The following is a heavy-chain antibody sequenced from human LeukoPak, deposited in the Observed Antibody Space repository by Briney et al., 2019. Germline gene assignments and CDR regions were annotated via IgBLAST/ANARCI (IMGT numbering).Heavy chain of an antibody. CDR1: GGSISSYY. Sequence: PETLSLTCTVSGGSISSYYWSWIRQPPGKGLEWIGYIYNSGTTNYNPSLNSRVTISIDTSKSQLSLKLSSLTAADTAVYYCARSRQASGLFNSWGQGTLVAVSS. CDR3: ARSRQASGLFNS. J-gene: IGHJ5*01. D-gene: IGHD3-10*01. CDR2: IYNSGTT. V-gene: IGHV4-59*01.